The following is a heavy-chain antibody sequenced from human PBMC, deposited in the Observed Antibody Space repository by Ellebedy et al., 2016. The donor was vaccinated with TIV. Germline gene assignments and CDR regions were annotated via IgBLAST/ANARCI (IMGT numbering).Heavy chain of an antibody. CDR2: IYYSGST. J-gene: IGHJ4*02. V-gene: IGHV4-39*01. CDR1: GGSISSMSYY. D-gene: IGHD3-22*01. Sequence: MPSETLSLTCTVSGGSISSMSYYWGWIRQGPGKGLEWIGSIYYSGSTHYSPSLKSRVTISLNTSKNQFSLKLTSVTAADTDIYSCPRHGGPYYYHSSGYFDYWGQGTLVTVSS. CDR3: PRHGGPYYYHSSGYFDY.